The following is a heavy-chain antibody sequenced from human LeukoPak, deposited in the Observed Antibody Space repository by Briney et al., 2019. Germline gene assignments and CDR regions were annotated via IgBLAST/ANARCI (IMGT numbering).Heavy chain of an antibody. CDR3: ATSMGGGNVDY. D-gene: IGHD3-16*01. CDR2: ITATGSRT. V-gene: IGHV3-23*01. J-gene: IGHJ4*02. Sequence: GGSLRLSCAASGFTFGSYTMSWVRQAPGKGLEWVSGITATGSRTYYADSVKGRFTISRDSSKNTLYLQLNSLGVDDTAVYYCATSMGGGNVDYWGQGTLVTISS. CDR1: GFTFGSYT.